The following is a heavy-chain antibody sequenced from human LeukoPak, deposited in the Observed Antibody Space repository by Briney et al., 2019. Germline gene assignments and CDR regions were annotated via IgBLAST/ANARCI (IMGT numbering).Heavy chain of an antibody. D-gene: IGHD4-17*01. V-gene: IGHV1-2*02. Sequence: ASVKVSCKASGYTFTGYYMHWVRQAPGQGLEWMGWINPNSGGTHYAQKFQGRVTVTRDTSISTTYMDLSRLRSDDTAVYYCARKGEDYGDYDYWGQGTLVTASS. J-gene: IGHJ4*02. CDR1: GYTFTGYY. CDR2: INPNSGGT. CDR3: ARKGEDYGDYDY.